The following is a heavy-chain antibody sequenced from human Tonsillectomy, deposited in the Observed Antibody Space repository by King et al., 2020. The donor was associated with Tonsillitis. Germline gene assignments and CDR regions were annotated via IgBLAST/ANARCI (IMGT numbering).Heavy chain of an antibody. J-gene: IGHJ3*02. CDR2: ISWNSGSI. D-gene: IGHD6-19*01. Sequence: VQLVESGGGLVQPGRSLRLSCAASGFTFDDYAMHWVRQAPGKGLEWVSGISWNSGSIGYGDFVKGRFTISRDNAKNALYLQMNSLRAEDTALYYCAKDYRRGSGWNDAFDIWGQGTMVTVSS. CDR1: GFTFDDYA. V-gene: IGHV3-9*01. CDR3: AKDYRRGSGWNDAFDI.